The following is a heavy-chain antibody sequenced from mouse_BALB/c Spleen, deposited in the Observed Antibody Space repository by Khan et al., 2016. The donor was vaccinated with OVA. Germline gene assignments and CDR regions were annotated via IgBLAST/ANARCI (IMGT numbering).Heavy chain of an antibody. CDR1: GYTFTNYG. J-gene: IGHJ2*01. CDR2: INTYTGEP. Sequence: QIQLVQSGPELKKPGETVKISCKASGYTFTNYGLNWVKQVLGKGLRWMGWINTYTGEPTYADDFKGRFAFSLETSASTAYLQINNLKNEDTATYVCARITAVAYYFDYWGQGTTLTVSS. D-gene: IGHD1-1*01. CDR3: ARITAVAYYFDY. V-gene: IGHV9-3-1*01.